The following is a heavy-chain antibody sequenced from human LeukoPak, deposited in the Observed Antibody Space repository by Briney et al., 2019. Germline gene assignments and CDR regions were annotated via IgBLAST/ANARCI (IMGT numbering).Heavy chain of an antibody. J-gene: IGHJ4*02. V-gene: IGHV3-30-3*01. CDR3: AKDRLSYYYDSSGGNDY. CDR1: GFTFSSYA. Sequence: GGSLRLSCAASGFTFSSYAMHWVRQAPGKGLEWVAVISYDGSNKYYADSVKGRFTISRDNAKNSLYLQMNSLRAEDTALYYCAKDRLSYYYDSSGGNDYWGQGTLVTVSS. D-gene: IGHD3-22*01. CDR2: ISYDGSNK.